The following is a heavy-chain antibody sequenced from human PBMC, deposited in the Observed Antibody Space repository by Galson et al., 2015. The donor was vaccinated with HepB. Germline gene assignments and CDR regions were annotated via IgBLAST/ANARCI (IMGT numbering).Heavy chain of an antibody. CDR2: FDPEDGET. CDR1: GYTLTELS. CDR3: ATDRRITFGGVPVGLYYGMDV. J-gene: IGHJ6*02. D-gene: IGHD3-16*01. V-gene: IGHV1-24*01. Sequence: SVKVSCKVSGYTLTELSMHWVRQAPGKGLEWMGGFDPEDGETIYAQKFQGRVTMTEDTSTDTAYMELSSLRSEDTAVYYCATDRRITFGGVPVGLYYGMDVWGQGTTVTVSS.